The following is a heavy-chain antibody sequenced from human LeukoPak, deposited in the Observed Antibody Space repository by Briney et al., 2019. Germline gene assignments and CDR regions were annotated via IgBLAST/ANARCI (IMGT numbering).Heavy chain of an antibody. CDR3: ARGGAVAGNNYFDY. Sequence: PGGSLRLSCAASGFTFSTYSMNWVRQAPGKGLEWVSSISSSSTYIYYADSVKGRFTISRDNTKNSLYLQMSSPRAEDTAVYFCARGGAVAGNNYFDYWGLGTLVTVSS. D-gene: IGHD6-19*01. CDR1: GFTFSTYS. J-gene: IGHJ4*02. CDR2: ISSSSTYI. V-gene: IGHV3-21*01.